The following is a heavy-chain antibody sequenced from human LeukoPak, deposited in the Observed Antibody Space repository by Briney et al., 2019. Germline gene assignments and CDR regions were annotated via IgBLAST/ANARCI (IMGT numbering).Heavy chain of an antibody. CDR1: GYTFTGYY. V-gene: IGHV1-2*06. CDR2: INPNSGGT. D-gene: IGHD5-24*01. Sequence: ASVKVSCKASGYTFTGYYMHWVRQAPGQGLEWMGRINPNSGGTNYAQKFQGRVTMTRDTSTSTAYMELSRLRSDDTAVYYCARDREMATTNWFDPWGQGTLVTVS. CDR3: ARDREMATTNWFDP. J-gene: IGHJ5*02.